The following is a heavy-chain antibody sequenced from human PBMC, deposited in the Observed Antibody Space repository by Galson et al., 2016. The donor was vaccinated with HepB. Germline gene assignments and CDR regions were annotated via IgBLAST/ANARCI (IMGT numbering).Heavy chain of an antibody. J-gene: IGHJ4*02. V-gene: IGHV3-23*01. CDR2: IAPTSITT. CDR1: GFTFSSYA. Sequence: SLRLSCAASGFTFSSYAMTWVRQSPGRGLEWVSAIAPTSITTYYRDSVRGRFTISRDNSRNTVYLQMNSLTAEDTAIYYCAKSLGSSRCYDSWGQGTLVTVSS. D-gene: IGHD6-6*01. CDR3: AKSLGSSRCYDS.